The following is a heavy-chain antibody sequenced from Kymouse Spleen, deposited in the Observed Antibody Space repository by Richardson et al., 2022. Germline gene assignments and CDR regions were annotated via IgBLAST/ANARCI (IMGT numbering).Heavy chain of an antibody. V-gene: IGHV3-73*02. CDR3: TRTGTTRGYYYGMDV. Sequence: EVQLVESGGGLVQPGGSLKLSCAASGFTFSGSAMHWVRQASGKGLEWVGRIRSKANSYATAYAASVKGRFTISRDDSKNTAYLQMNSLKTEDTAVYYCTRTGTTRGYYYGMDVWGQGTTVTVSS. CDR2: IRSKANSYAT. D-gene: IGHD1-7*01. CDR1: GFTFSGSA. J-gene: IGHJ6*02.